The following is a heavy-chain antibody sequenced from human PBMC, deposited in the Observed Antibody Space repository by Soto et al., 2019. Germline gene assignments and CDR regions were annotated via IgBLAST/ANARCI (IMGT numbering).Heavy chain of an antibody. CDR3: ARGIGYDSSGYYYLAHAFDI. CDR2: IYYSGST. CDR1: GGSISSGDYY. Sequence: PSETLSLTCTVSGGSISSGDYYWSWIRQPPGKGLEWIGYIYYSGSTYYNPSLKSRVTISVDTSKNQFSLKLSSVTAADTAVYYCARGIGYDSSGYYYLAHAFDIWGQGTMVTASS. D-gene: IGHD3-22*01. J-gene: IGHJ3*02. V-gene: IGHV4-30-4*01.